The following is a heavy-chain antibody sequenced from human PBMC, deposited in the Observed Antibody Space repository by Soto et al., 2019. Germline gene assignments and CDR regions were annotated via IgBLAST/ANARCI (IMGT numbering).Heavy chain of an antibody. CDR1: GYTFTSYG. J-gene: IGHJ5*02. Sequence: QGRLLQSGAEVKKPGASVKVSCKASGYTFTSYGISWVRQAPGQGLEWMGWINAYNGNTNYAQKLQGRVTMTTDTPRAADYAELRSVRAGGTGVASCASVWRQGDPGGQGTVVTVSS. V-gene: IGHV1-18*01. CDR2: INAYNGNT. CDR3: ASVWRQGDP.